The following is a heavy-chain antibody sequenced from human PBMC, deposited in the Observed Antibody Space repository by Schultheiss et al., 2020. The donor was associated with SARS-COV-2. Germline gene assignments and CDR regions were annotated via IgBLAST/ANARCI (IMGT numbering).Heavy chain of an antibody. V-gene: IGHV4-34*01. CDR2: IYHSGST. D-gene: IGHD4-11*01. J-gene: IGHJ4*02. CDR1: GGSFSGYY. Sequence: SETLSLTCAVYGGSFSGYYWTWIRQPPGKGLEWIGEIYHSGSTNYNPSLKSRVTISVDTSKNQFSLKLSSVTAADTAVYYCASIIDYSNGFDYWGQGTLVTVSS. CDR3: ASIIDYSNGFDY.